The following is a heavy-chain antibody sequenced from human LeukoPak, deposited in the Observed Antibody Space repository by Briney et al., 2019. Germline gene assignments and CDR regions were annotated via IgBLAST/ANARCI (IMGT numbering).Heavy chain of an antibody. CDR1: GFSISSYS. V-gene: IGHV3-21*01. J-gene: IGHJ4*02. Sequence: GGSLRLSCAASGFSISSYSMNWVRQAPGKGLEWVSSISSSGRYIFYADLVKGRFTISRDNAKGSLYLHMNSLRAEDTAVYYCARERPRYSSGWSKSDGNYVDYWGQGALITISS. CDR2: ISSSGRYI. D-gene: IGHD6-19*01. CDR3: ARERPRYSSGWSKSDGNYVDY.